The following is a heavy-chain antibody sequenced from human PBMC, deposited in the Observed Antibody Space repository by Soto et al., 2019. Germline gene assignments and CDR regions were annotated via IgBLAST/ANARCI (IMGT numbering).Heavy chain of an antibody. CDR1: GFTVSSNY. CDR3: AKVGQWLALDY. CDR2: IRSSGVGT. V-gene: IGHV3-23*01. J-gene: IGHJ4*02. Sequence: GGSLRLSCAASGFTVSSNYMSWVRQAPGKGLEWVSVIRSSGVGTYYADSVKGRFTISRDNSKNTLYLQMNSLRAVDTALYYCAKVGQWLALDYWGQGTLVTVSS. D-gene: IGHD6-19*01.